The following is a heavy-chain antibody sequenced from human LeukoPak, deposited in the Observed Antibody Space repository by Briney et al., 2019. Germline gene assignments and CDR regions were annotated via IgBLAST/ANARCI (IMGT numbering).Heavy chain of an antibody. CDR2: IYYSGST. Sequence: PSETLSLTCTVSGGSISSGDYYWSWIRQPPGKGLEWNGYIYYSGSTYYNPSLKSRVTISVDTSKNQFSLKLSSVTAADTAVYYCARVKVESDSSGYYYLDYWGQGTLVTVSS. CDR1: GGSISSGDYY. J-gene: IGHJ4*02. D-gene: IGHD3-22*01. CDR3: ARVKVESDSSGYYYLDY. V-gene: IGHV4-30-4*01.